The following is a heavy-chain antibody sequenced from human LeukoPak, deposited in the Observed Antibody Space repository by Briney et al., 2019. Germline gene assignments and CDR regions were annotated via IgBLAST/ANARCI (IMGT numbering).Heavy chain of an antibody. J-gene: IGHJ4*02. CDR2: IDHSGST. V-gene: IGHV4-34*01. Sequence: SETLSLTCAVCGGSFSGYYWSWIRQPPGKGLEWIGEIDHSGSTNYNPSLKSRVTISVDTSKNQFSLKLSSVTAADTAVYYCARPREFYYFDYWGQGTLVTVSS. D-gene: IGHD3-10*01. CDR3: ARPREFYYFDY. CDR1: GGSFSGYY.